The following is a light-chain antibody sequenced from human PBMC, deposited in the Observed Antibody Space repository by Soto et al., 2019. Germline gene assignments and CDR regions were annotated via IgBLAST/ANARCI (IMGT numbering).Light chain of an antibody. CDR2: DAS. Sequence: DIQTTQSPSTLSASVGDRVTITCRSSQSISGYLAWYQQKPGKAPKLLIYDASSLESGVPSRFSGSGSGTEFTLTISSLQPDDFATYYCQHYNSYSEAFGQGTKVDI. J-gene: IGKJ1*01. CDR3: QHYNSYSEA. V-gene: IGKV1-5*01. CDR1: QSISGY.